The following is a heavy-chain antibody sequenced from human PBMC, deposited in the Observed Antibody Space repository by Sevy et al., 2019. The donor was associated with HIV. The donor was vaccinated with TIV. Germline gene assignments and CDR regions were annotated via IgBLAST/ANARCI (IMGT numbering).Heavy chain of an antibody. CDR2: ISSSSSYI. D-gene: IGHD6-19*01. J-gene: IGHJ2*01. CDR3: ARDPTVAYSSGWYFDL. CDR1: GFTFSSYS. Sequence: GGSLRLSCAASGFTFSSYSMNWVRQAPGKGLEWVSSISSSSSYIYYADSVKGRFTISRDNAKNSLYLQMNSLRAEDTAVYYCARDPTVAYSSGWYFDLWGRGTLVTVSS. V-gene: IGHV3-21*01.